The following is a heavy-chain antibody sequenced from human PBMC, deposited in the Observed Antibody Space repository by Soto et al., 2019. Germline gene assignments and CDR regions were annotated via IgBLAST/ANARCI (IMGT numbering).Heavy chain of an antibody. Sequence: GGSLRLSCAASGFTFSSYAMSWVRQAPGKGLEWVSAISGSGGSTYYADSVKGRFTISRDNSKNTLYLQMNSLRAEDTAVYYCASRLHYDFWSGYYNREAVSDYWGQGTLVTVSS. CDR3: ASRLHYDFWSGYYNREAVSDY. D-gene: IGHD3-3*01. CDR1: GFTFSSYA. CDR2: ISGSGGST. J-gene: IGHJ4*02. V-gene: IGHV3-23*01.